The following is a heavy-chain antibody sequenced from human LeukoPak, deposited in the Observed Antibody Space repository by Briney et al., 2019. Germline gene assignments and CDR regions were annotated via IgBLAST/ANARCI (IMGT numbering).Heavy chain of an antibody. D-gene: IGHD2-15*01. CDR2: ISANTGDT. CDR1: GYTFTING. CDR3: ARDGWYAFDS. V-gene: IGHV1-18*01. J-gene: IGHJ4*02. Sequence: ASVKVSCKASGYTFTINGISWVRQAPGRGLEWMGWISANTGDTIYSEKFHGRVTLTRDTSTGTAYMELNSLTYDDTAVYYCARDGWYAFDSWGQGTLVTPSS.